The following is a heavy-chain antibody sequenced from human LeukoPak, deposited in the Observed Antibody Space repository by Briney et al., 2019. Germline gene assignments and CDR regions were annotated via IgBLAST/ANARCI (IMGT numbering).Heavy chain of an antibody. V-gene: IGHV3-48*02. Sequence: PGGSLRLSCAASGFPFSSYSMNRVRQAPGKGLEWVSYIGISTTTIYYADSVKGRFTISRDNAKNSLYLQMNSLRDEDTAVYYCARDHAFAFDIWGQGTMVTVSS. CDR2: IGISTTTI. CDR3: ARDHAFAFDI. CDR1: GFPFSSYS. J-gene: IGHJ3*02.